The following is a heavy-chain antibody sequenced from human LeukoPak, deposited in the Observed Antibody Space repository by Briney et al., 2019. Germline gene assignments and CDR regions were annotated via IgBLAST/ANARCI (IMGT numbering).Heavy chain of an antibody. CDR1: GFTFSDYY. V-gene: IGHV3-11*01. Sequence: GGSLRLSCAASGFTFSDYYMGWIRQAPGKGLEWVSYISSSGSTIYYADSVKGRFTISRDNAKNSLYLQMNSLRAEDTAVYYCARDSRRGGSYYYYGMDVWGQGTTVTVSS. CDR3: ARDSRRGGSYYYYGMDV. J-gene: IGHJ6*02. D-gene: IGHD6-25*01. CDR2: ISSSGSTI.